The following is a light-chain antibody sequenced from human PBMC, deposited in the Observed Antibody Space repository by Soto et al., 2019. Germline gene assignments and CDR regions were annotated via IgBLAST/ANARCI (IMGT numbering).Light chain of an antibody. CDR3: QQCHSTPLT. J-gene: IGKJ1*01. CDR1: QSIGDY. CDR2: DAS. Sequence: DIQMAQSPSSLSASLGDSVSITCRASQSIGDYLNWYQVKPGKAPTLLISDASSLQPGVPPQFSGSGSGTDFTLTISNRQPDNFAIYYCQQCHSTPLTLGQGTNVEI. V-gene: IGKV1-39*01.